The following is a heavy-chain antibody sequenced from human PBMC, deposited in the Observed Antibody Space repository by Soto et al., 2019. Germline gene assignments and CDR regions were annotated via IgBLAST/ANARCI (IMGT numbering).Heavy chain of an antibody. V-gene: IGHV1-69*13. CDR1: GGTFSSYA. D-gene: IGHD3-22*01. CDR2: IIPIFGTA. CDR3: ATSFDSSGYADY. Sequence: GASVKVSCKASGGTFSSYAISWVRQAPGQGLEWMGGIIPIFGTANYAQKFQGRVTITADESTSTAYMELSSLRSEDTAVYYCATSFDSSGYADYWGQGTLVTVSS. J-gene: IGHJ4*02.